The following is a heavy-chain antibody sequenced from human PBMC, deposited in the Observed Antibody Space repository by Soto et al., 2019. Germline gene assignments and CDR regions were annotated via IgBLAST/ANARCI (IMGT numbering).Heavy chain of an antibody. J-gene: IGHJ5*02. CDR1: DGSISSGGYY. V-gene: IGHV4-30-4*01. CDR3: DGLKYSQIVSDPADRGSHWFDP. D-gene: IGHD2-2*01. Sequence: SQTLSLACAVSDGSISSGGYYWSWIGQTTGTGLDGIGYIYYSGSAYYQPSLESRITMSMDTSKKQFSLKLTSVTAADTDIYYCDGLKYSQIVSDPADRGSHWFDPWGQGALVTVSS. CDR2: IYYSGSA.